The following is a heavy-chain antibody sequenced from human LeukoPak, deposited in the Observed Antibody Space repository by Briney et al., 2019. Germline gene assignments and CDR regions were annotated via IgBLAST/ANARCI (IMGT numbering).Heavy chain of an antibody. J-gene: IGHJ4*02. CDR3: ARDLGLKFPFDY. Sequence: PSETLSLTCAVYGGSFSGYYWSWIRQPPGKGLEWIGEINHSGSTNYNPSLKSRLTISVDTSKNQFSLKLSSVTAADTAVYYCARDLGLKFPFDYWGQGTLVTVSS. V-gene: IGHV4-34*01. CDR1: GGSFSGYY. CDR2: INHSGST.